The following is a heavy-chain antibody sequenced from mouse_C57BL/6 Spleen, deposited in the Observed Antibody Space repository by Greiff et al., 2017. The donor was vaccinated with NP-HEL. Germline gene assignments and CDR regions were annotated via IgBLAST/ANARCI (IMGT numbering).Heavy chain of an antibody. CDR2: INPSSGYT. Sequence: QVQLQQSEAELAKPGASVKLSCKASGYTFTSYWMHWVKQRPGQGLEWIGYINPSSGYTKYNQKFKDKATLTADKSSSTAYMQLSSLTYEDSAVYYCASMITTGDYAMDYWGQGTSVTVSS. J-gene: IGHJ4*01. CDR3: ASMITTGDYAMDY. CDR1: GYTFTSYW. D-gene: IGHD2-4*01. V-gene: IGHV1-7*01.